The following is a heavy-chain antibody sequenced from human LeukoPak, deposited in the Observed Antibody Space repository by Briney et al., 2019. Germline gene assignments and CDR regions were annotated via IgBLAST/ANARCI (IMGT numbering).Heavy chain of an antibody. D-gene: IGHD3-10*01. J-gene: IGHJ4*02. V-gene: IGHV1-2*02. CDR3: ARDRGSGEYDY. CDR1: GYTFTDYY. Sequence: ASVKVSCKASGYTFTDYYINWVRQAPGQGLEWMGWINPNNGGTNYAQKFQDRVTMTRDTSISTAYMKLSRLRSDDTAVYYCARDRGSGEYDYWGQGTLVTVSS. CDR2: INPNNGGT.